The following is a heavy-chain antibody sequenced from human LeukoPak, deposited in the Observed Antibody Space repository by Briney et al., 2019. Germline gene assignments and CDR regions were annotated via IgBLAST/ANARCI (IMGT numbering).Heavy chain of an antibody. CDR2: IKQDGSEK. CDR3: AQWSRYFDY. J-gene: IGHJ4*02. V-gene: IGHV3-7*03. CDR1: GFTFSSYW. Sequence: GGSLRLSCAASGFTFSSYWMSWVGQAPGKGVEWVANIKQDGSEKYYVDSVKGRFTISRDNSKNTLYLQMNSLRAEDTALYFCAQWSRYFDYWGQGTLVTVSS. D-gene: IGHD1-26*01.